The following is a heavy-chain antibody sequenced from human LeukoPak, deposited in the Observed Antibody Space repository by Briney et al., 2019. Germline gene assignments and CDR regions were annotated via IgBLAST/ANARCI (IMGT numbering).Heavy chain of an antibody. CDR2: IYSGGST. V-gene: IGHV3-53*01. CDR3: ASGGNSVFDY. D-gene: IGHD4-23*01. Sequence: PGGSLRLSCAASGFTVSSNYMTWVRHAPGEGLEWVSVIYSGGSTYYADSVKGQFTISRDNSKNTLYLQMNSLRAEDTAVYYCASGGNSVFDYWGQGTLVTVSS. CDR1: GFTVSSNY. J-gene: IGHJ4*02.